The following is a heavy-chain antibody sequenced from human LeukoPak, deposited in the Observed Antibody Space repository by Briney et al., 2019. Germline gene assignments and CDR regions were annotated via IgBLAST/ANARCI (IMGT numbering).Heavy chain of an antibody. Sequence: GGSLRLSCAASGFTFSSYAMSWVRQAPGKGLEWVSAIGGSGGSGTTYYADSVKGRFTIPRDNSKNTLYLQMNSLRAEDTAVYYCAKEDDFWSGYYNDYWGQGTLVTVSS. CDR3: AKEDDFWSGYYNDY. J-gene: IGHJ4*02. CDR2: IGGSGGSGTT. CDR1: GFTFSSYA. V-gene: IGHV3-23*01. D-gene: IGHD3-3*01.